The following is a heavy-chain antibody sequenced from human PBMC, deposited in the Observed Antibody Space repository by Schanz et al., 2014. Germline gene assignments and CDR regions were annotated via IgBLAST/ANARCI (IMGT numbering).Heavy chain of an antibody. Sequence: QVVLMESGGGVVRPGRSVRLSCAASGFSFSTYAMHWVRQAPGKGLRCVAVISGNGGEKYYADSVKGRFTISRDNAKNSLYLQMNSLRHDDTAFYYCARAPGANASPYYFDYWGQGSLVTVSS. CDR3: ARAPGANASPYYFDY. D-gene: IGHD2-8*01. CDR1: GFSFSTYA. V-gene: IGHV3-30*04. CDR2: ISGNGGEK. J-gene: IGHJ4*02.